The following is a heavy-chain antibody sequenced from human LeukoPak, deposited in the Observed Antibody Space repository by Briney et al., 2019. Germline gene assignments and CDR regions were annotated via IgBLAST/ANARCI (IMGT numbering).Heavy chain of an antibody. CDR3: ARAGRIVAVPAAIDLDY. D-gene: IGHD2-2*01. J-gene: IGHJ4*02. Sequence: PGGSLRLSCAASGFTFSSYGMHWVRQAPGKGLEWVAFIRYDGSNKYYADSVKGRFTISRDNSKNTLYLQMNSLRAEDTAVYYCARAGRIVAVPAAIDLDYWGQGTLVTVSS. V-gene: IGHV3-30*02. CDR2: IRYDGSNK. CDR1: GFTFSSYG.